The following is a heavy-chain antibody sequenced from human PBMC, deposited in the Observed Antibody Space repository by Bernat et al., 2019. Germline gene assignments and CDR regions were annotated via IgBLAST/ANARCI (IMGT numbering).Heavy chain of an antibody. V-gene: IGHV3-33*01. CDR2: IWYDGSNK. CDR3: AREGSSWFYDY. J-gene: IGHJ4*02. D-gene: IGHD6-13*01. Sequence: QVQLVESGGGVVQPGRSLRLSCAASGFTFSSYGMHWVRQAPGKGLEWVAVIWYDGSNKYYADSVKGRFTISRDNSKNTLYLQMNSLRAEDTAVYYCAREGSSWFYDYWGQGTLVTVSS. CDR1: GFTFSSYG.